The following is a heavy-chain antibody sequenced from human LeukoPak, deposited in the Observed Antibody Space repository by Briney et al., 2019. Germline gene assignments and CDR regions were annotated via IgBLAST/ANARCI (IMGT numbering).Heavy chain of an antibody. D-gene: IGHD6-13*01. CDR1: GYTFTGYY. CDR2: INPNSGGT. CDR3: ARVGGIAAAGQDY. Sequence: VASVKVSCKASGYTFTGYYMHWVRQAPGQGLEWMGWINPNSGGTNYAQKFQGRVTMTRDTSISTAYMELSRLRSDDTAVYYCARVGGIAAAGQDYWGQGTLVTVSS. V-gene: IGHV1-2*02. J-gene: IGHJ4*02.